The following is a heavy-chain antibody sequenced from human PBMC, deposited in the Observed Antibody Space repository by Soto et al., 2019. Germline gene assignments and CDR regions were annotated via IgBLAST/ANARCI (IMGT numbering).Heavy chain of an antibody. V-gene: IGHV3-30*18. J-gene: IGHJ4*02. CDR2: ISYDETAT. D-gene: IGHD6-19*01. CDR3: AKGSEWLVPWDFDY. CDR1: GFAFSDYG. Sequence: QVQLVESGGGVVQPGTSLRLSCSASGFAFSDYGVHWVRQAPGKGLECVASISYDETATYYSDSVKGRFTISRDNAKNTLFLHLNSLRTEDTAMYYCAKGSEWLVPWDFDYCGQGTLVTVSS.